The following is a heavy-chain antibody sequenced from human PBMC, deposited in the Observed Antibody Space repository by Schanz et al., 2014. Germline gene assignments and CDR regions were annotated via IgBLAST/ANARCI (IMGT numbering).Heavy chain of an antibody. J-gene: IGHJ4*02. CDR1: GFRFDDYA. CDR3: ARGVRIDY. D-gene: IGHD3-3*01. V-gene: IGHV3-9*01. Sequence: EVQLVESGGGLVQPGRSLRLSCVASGFRFDDYAMHWVRQAPGKGLEWVSGMSWNAGSLGYGNSVKGRFTISRDNAKSPMYLHMNSLTAEDTAVYYCARGVRIDYWGQGTLVTVSS. CDR2: MSWNAGSL.